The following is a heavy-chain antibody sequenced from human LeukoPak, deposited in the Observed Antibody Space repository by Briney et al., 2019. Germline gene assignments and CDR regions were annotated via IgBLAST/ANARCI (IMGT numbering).Heavy chain of an antibody. J-gene: IGHJ4*02. Sequence: SQTLSLTCVVSGDSFSSQNGAWNWIRQSPSRGLEWLVRTYYRSKWYNDYAESMEGRITISQDTSKNQYSLHLNSVTPDDTAVYYCARDFGTTGWHTFDYWGQGTLVTVSS. V-gene: IGHV6-1*01. CDR3: ARDFGTTGWHTFDY. CDR2: TYYRSKWYN. D-gene: IGHD6-19*01. CDR1: GDSFSSQNGA.